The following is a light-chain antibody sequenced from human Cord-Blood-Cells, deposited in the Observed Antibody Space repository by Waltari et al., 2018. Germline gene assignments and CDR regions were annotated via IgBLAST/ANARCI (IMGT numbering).Light chain of an antibody. CDR2: EGS. J-gene: IGLJ2*01. CDR1: SSDVGSYNL. Sequence: QSALTQPASVSGSPGQSITISCTGTSSDVGSYNLVSLYQQHPGKAPKLMSYEGSKRPSGVSNRFSGSKSGNTASLTISGLQAEDEADYYCCSYAGSSTFHVVFGGGTKLTVL. V-gene: IGLV2-23*03. CDR3: CSYAGSSTFHVV.